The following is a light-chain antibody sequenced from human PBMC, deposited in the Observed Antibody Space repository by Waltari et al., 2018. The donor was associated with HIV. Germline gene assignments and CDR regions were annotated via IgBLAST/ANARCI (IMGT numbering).Light chain of an antibody. CDR1: SSNIGNNA. J-gene: IGLJ2*01. CDR2: YDD. CDR3: AAAWDDSLNGPV. V-gene: IGLV1-36*01. Sequence: QSVLTQPPSVSEAPRQRVTISCSRSSSNIGNNAVNWYQQLPGKAPKLLIYYDDLLPSGVSDRFSGSKSGTSASLAISGLQSEDEADYYCAAAWDDSLNGPVFGGGTKLTVL.